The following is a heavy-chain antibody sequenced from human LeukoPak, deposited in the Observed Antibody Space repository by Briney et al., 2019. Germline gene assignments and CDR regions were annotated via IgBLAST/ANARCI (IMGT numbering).Heavy chain of an antibody. Sequence: PGGSLRLSCAASGFTFSSYGMHWVRQAPGKGLEWVAFIRYDGSNKYYADSVKGRFTISRDNSKNTLYLQMNSLRAEDTAVYYCAKDGGYSNYGGYFDYWGQGTLVTVSS. D-gene: IGHD4-11*01. V-gene: IGHV3-30*02. J-gene: IGHJ4*02. CDR3: AKDGGYSNYGGYFDY. CDR1: GFTFSSYG. CDR2: IRYDGSNK.